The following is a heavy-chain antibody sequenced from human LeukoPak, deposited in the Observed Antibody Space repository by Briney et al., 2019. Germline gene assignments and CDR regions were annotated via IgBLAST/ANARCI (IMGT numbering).Heavy chain of an antibody. V-gene: IGHV3-49*04. Sequence: PGGSLRLSCTASGFSVGDYAMSWVRQAPGKGLEWVGFIRSKTYGGTADYAASVEGRFTISRDDSNNIAYLQMNSLKSEDTAVYYCTRGLEGFTAYDDYWGQGTLVPVSS. CDR3: TRGLEGFTAYDDY. CDR1: GFSVGDYA. J-gene: IGHJ4*02. CDR2: IRSKTYGGTA. D-gene: IGHD5-12*01.